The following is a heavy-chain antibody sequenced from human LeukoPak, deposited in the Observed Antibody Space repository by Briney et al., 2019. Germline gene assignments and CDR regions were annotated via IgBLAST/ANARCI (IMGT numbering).Heavy chain of an antibody. J-gene: IGHJ4*02. CDR2: INSDGSTT. CDR1: GFTFSSYW. V-gene: IGHV3-74*01. CDR3: ARIPIGFGELGNY. Sequence: PGGSLRLSCAASGFTFSSYWMHWVRQAPGKGLVWVSGINSDGSTTSYADSVKGRFTISRDNAKNTLHLQMNSLRAEDTAFYHCARIPIGFGELGNYWGQGTLVTVSS. D-gene: IGHD3-10*01.